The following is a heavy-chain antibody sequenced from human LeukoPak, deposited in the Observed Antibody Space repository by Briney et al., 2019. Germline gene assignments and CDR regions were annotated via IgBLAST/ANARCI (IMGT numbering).Heavy chain of an antibody. CDR1: GFTFSSYA. D-gene: IGHD3-22*01. V-gene: IGHV3-23*01. J-gene: IGHJ4*02. CDR3: AKDLSSYYYDSSGYYTGPYFDY. Sequence: PGGSLRLSCAASGFTFSSYAMSWVRQAPGKGLEWVSAISGSGGSTYYADSVKGRFTISRDNSKNTLYLQMNSLRAEDTAVYYCAKDLSSYYYDSSGYYTGPYFDYWGQGTLVTVSS. CDR2: ISGSGGST.